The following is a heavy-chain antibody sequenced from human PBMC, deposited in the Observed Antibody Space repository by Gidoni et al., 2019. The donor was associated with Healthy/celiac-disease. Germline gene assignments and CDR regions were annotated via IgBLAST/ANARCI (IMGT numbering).Heavy chain of an antibody. CDR1: GFSPSTSGVG. V-gene: IGHV2-5*02. CDR2: IYWDDDK. Sequence: QITLTASGPTLVKPTQTLPLTCTFSGFSPSTSGVGVGWIRQPPGKALEWLALIYWDDDKRYIQSLKSRLTITKDTSKNQVVLTMTNMDPGDTATYYCAHSPWELLIFDYWVQGTLVTVSS. J-gene: IGHJ4*02. CDR3: AHSPWELLIFDY. D-gene: IGHD1-26*01.